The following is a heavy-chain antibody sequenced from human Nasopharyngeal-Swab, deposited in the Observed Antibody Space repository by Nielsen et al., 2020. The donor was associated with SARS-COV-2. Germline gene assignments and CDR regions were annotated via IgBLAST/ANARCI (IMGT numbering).Heavy chain of an antibody. V-gene: IGHV3-30*03. Sequence: GGSLRLSCATSGFTFSSYGMHWVRQAPGKGLEWVALMSHDGTDERYADSVKGRFTISRDNAKNTLYLQMNSLRAGDTAVYYCAREDWGKLDYWGQGTLVTVSS. J-gene: IGHJ4*02. CDR2: MSHDGTDE. D-gene: IGHD7-27*01. CDR1: GFTFSSYG. CDR3: AREDWGKLDY.